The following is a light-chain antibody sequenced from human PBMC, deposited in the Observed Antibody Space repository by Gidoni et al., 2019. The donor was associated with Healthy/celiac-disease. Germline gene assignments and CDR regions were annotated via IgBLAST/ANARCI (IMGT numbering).Light chain of an antibody. CDR2: DAS. V-gene: IGKV1-33*01. CDR1: QDISNY. J-gene: IGKJ4*01. CDR3: QQYDNLPSLT. Sequence: DIQMTQSPSSLSASVGDRVTITCQASQDISNYLNWYQQKPGKAPKLLFYDASNLETGVPSRFSGSGSGTYFTFTISSLQPEDIATYYCQQYDNLPSLTFGGGTKLEIK.